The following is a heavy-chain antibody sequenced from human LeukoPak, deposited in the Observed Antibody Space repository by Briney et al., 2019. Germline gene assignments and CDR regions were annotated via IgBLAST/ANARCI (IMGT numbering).Heavy chain of an antibody. Sequence: GGSLTLSCAPSGFTFSSYGMHWVRQAPGKGLEWVSSTSSSSRYIYYADSVKGRFTISRDNAKNSLFLQMNSLRAEDTAVYYCARLPAYYYESSGYSEHDYWGQGTLVTVSS. D-gene: IGHD3-22*01. CDR2: TSSSSRYI. CDR1: GFTFSSYG. V-gene: IGHV3-21*01. J-gene: IGHJ4*02. CDR3: ARLPAYYYESSGYSEHDY.